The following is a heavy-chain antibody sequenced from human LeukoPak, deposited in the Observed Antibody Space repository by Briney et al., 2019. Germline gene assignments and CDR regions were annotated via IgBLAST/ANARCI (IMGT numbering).Heavy chain of an antibody. J-gene: IGHJ4*02. CDR2: ISGSGGST. CDR3: ARGSAAGLAY. D-gene: IGHD6-13*01. CDR1: GFTFSSYA. V-gene: IGHV3-23*01. Sequence: GGSLRLSCAASGFTFSSYAMSWVRQAPGKGLEWVSSISGSGGSTYYADSVKGRFTISRDNSKNTLYLQMNSLRAEDTAVYYCARGSAAGLAYWGQGTLVTVSS.